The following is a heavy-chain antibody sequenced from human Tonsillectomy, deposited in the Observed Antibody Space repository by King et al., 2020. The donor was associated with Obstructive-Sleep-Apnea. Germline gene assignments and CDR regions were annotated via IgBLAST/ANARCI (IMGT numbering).Heavy chain of an antibody. CDR2: IYHSGST. CDR3: ARVSWRPDYYGMDV. V-gene: IGHV4-4*02. D-gene: IGHD5-12*01. Sequence: MQLQESGPGLVKPSGTLSLTCTVSGDSIRRNNWWSWVRPPPGKGLEWIGEIYHSGSTNYNPSLKSRVTISVDTSKNQFSLKLSSLTAADTAVYYCARVSWRPDYYGMDVWGQGTTVTVSS. CDR1: GDSIRRNNW. J-gene: IGHJ6*02.